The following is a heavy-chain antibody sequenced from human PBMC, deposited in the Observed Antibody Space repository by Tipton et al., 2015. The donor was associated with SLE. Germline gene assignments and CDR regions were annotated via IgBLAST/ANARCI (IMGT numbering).Heavy chain of an antibody. V-gene: IGHV4-34*01. CDR2: INHSGNT. CDR3: ARGGLFWSPSLVAANYFDS. J-gene: IGHJ4*02. CDR1: GASLSSFF. Sequence: TLSLTCTVSGASLSSFFWAWIRQPPGKGLEWIGEINHSGNTNFNPSLGSRVTVSVDTSNNQFSLRPSSVTAADTATYYCARGGLFWSPSLVAANYFDSWGQGTLVTVSS. D-gene: IGHD3-3*01.